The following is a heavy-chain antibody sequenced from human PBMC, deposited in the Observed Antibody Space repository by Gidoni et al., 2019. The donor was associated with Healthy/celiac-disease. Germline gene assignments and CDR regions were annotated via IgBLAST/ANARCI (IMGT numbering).Heavy chain of an antibody. CDR1: GFTFSSYS. J-gene: IGHJ4*02. Sequence: EVQLVESGGGLVQPGGSLRLSCAASGFTFSSYSMNWVRQAPGKGLEWFSYISSSSSTIYYADSVKGRFTISRDNAKNSLYLQMNSLRAEDTAVYYCARASLYTFGWGQGTLVTVSS. CDR2: ISSSSSTI. CDR3: ARASLYTFG. D-gene: IGHD3-10*01. V-gene: IGHV3-48*01.